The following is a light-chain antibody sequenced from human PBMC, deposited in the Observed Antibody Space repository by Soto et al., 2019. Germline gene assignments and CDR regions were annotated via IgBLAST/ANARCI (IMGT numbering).Light chain of an antibody. Sequence: DIQMTQTPSTLSACVGERAYIPCRASQSISSWLAWYQQKPGKAPKLLIYDASSLESGVPPRFSGSGSGTEFTLTSSSLQPDEIATDFGQQYNTYSRTFGQGTNVDI. J-gene: IGKJ1*01. CDR2: DAS. V-gene: IGKV1-5*01. CDR1: QSISSW. CDR3: QQYNTYSRT.